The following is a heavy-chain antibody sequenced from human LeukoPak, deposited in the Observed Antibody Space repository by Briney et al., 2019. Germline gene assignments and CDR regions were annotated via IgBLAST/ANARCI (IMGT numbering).Heavy chain of an antibody. J-gene: IGHJ4*02. D-gene: IGHD4-17*01. V-gene: IGHV3-33*01. CDR2: IWYDGSNK. CDR3: REELYGDYGSNYFYS. CDR1: GFTFSSYG. Sequence: GRSLRLSCAASGFTFSSYGMYWVRQAPGKGLEWVAVIWYDGSNKYYADSVKGRFTISRDNSKNTLYLQMNSLRAEDTAVYYCREELYGDYGSNYFYSWCQGTLVTVSS.